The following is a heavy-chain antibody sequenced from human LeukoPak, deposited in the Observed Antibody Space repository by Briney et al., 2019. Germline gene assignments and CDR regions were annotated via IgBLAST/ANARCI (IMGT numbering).Heavy chain of an antibody. CDR1: GYSISSGYY. CDR2: IYHSGST. V-gene: IGHV4-38-2*02. D-gene: IGHD1-26*01. CDR3: ARAFYSGSPFDY. J-gene: IGHJ4*02. Sequence: PSETLSLTCTVSGYSISSGYYWGWVRQPPGKGLEWIGSIYHSGSTYYNPSLKSRVTISVDTSKNQFSLKLSSVTAADTAVYYCARAFYSGSPFDYWGQGTLVTVSS.